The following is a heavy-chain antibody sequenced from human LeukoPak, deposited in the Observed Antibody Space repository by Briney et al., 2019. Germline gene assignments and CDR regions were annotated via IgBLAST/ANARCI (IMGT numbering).Heavy chain of an antibody. V-gene: IGHV3-74*01. J-gene: IGHJ4*02. CDR2: INSDGSST. D-gene: IGHD4-23*01. Sequence: GGSLRLSCVASGFTFSNSWMHWVRQAPGKGLVWVSRINSDGSSTTYAGSVKGRFTISRDNAKNTLYLQMNSLRAEDTAVYSCARASYGGNSPFDYWGQGTLVTVSS. CDR1: GFTFSNSW. CDR3: ARASYGGNSPFDY.